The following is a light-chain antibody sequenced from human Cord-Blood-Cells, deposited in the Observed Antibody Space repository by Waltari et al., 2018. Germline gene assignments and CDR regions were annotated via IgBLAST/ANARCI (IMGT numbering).Light chain of an antibody. CDR3: SSYTSSSTYV. CDR1: SSDVGGYNS. CDR2: DVS. V-gene: IGLV2-14*01. J-gene: IGLJ1*01. Sequence: QSALTQPASVSGSPGQSITISRTGTSSDVGGYNSVLWYQQHPAKAPKLMIYDVSKRPSGVSNRFSGSKSGNTASLTISGLQAEDEADYYCSSYTSSSTYVFGTGTKVTVL.